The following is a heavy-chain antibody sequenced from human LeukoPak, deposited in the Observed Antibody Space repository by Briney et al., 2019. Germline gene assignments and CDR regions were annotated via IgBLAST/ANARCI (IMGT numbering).Heavy chain of an antibody. CDR3: ARSLPATREPQAIDY. CDR1: GFTFSTYT. CDR2: ISHDGNTK. J-gene: IGHJ4*02. Sequence: PGRSLRLSCTASGFTFSTYTMHWVRQAPGKGLEWVTVISHDGNTKHYADSVKGRFTISRDNSKNSLYLQMNSLRAEDTAFYSCARSLPATREPQAIDYWGQGTLVTVPS. V-gene: IGHV3-30*14. D-gene: IGHD2-2*01.